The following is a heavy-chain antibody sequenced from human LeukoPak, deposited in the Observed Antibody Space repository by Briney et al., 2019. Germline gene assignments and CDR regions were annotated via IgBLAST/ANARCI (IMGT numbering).Heavy chain of an antibody. CDR2: INPNSGGT. J-gene: IGHJ3*02. CDR3: ARVRVVSRFDDAFDI. D-gene: IGHD2-15*01. V-gene: IGHV1-2*02. Sequence: ASVKVSCKASGYTFTGYYMHWVRQAPGQGLEWMGWINPNSGGTNYAQKVQGRVTMTRDTSISTAYMELSRLRSDDTAVYYCARVRVVSRFDDAFDIWGQGTMVTVSS. CDR1: GYTFTGYY.